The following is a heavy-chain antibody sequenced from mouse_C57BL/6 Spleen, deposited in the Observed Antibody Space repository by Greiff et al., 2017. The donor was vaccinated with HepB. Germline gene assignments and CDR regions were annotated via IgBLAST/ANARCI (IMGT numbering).Heavy chain of an antibody. J-gene: IGHJ3*01. D-gene: IGHD2-2*01. CDR3: VRRGYDVGGFAY. Sequence: EVHLVESGGGLVQPKGSLKLSCAASGFSFNTYAMNWVRQAPGKGLEWVARIRSKSNNYATYYADSVKDRFTISRDDSESMLYLQMNNLKTEDTAMYYCVRRGYDVGGFAYWGQGTLVTVSA. CDR1: GFSFNTYA. CDR2: IRSKSNNYAT. V-gene: IGHV10-1*01.